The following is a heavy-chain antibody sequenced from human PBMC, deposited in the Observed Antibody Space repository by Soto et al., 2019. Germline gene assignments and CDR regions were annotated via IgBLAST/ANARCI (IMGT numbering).Heavy chain of an antibody. CDR3: ARIAVGATVDL. CDR2: LPYTADT. CDR1: GDSVSSDRYF. V-gene: IGHV4-61*01. J-gene: IGHJ5*02. Sequence: SGRLSITCVFSGDSVSSDRYFWTWIRQPPGKGVQCIAYLPYTADTNYNPSLKSRVTISVDTSRNQFSLTLTSVTAADTALYCCARIAVGATVDLWGQGSLVTVSS. D-gene: IGHD1-26*01.